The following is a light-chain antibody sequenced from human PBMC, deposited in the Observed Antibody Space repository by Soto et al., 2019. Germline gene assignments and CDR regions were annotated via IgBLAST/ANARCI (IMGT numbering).Light chain of an antibody. CDR2: DVS. CDR1: SSDVGAYNY. CDR3: SSYAGSNTCV. V-gene: IGLV2-11*01. J-gene: IGLJ3*02. Sequence: QSALTQPRSVSGSPGQSVTISCTGTSSDVGAYNYVSWYQQHPGKAPKLMIYDVSKRPSGVPDRFSGSKSGNTASLTISGLQAEDEADYYCSSYAGSNTCVFGGGTQLTV.